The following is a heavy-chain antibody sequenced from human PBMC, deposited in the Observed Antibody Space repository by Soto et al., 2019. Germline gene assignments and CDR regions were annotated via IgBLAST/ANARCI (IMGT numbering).Heavy chain of an antibody. CDR3: ARELRGYSGYDSYYYYMDV. D-gene: IGHD5-12*01. V-gene: IGHV4-31*03. CDR2: ISYSGST. J-gene: IGHJ6*03. CDR1: GASISNSFYF. Sequence: PSETLSLTCTVSGASISNSFYFWNWIRQLPGKGLEWIGYISYSGSTYYNPSLKTRVSISVDTSSNQFSLKLSSVTAADTAVYYCARELRGYSGYDSYYYYMDVWGKGTTVNVSS.